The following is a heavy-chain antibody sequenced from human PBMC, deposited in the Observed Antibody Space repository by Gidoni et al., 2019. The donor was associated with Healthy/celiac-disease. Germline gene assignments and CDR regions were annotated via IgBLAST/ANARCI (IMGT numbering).Heavy chain of an antibody. CDR2: IRYDGSNK. CDR1: GFTFSSYG. J-gene: IGHJ6*03. V-gene: IGHV3-30*02. CDR3: AKDPYCSSTSCYYYYYMDV. D-gene: IGHD2-2*01. Sequence: QVQLVESGGGVVQPGGSLRLSCAASGFTFSSYGMHWVRQAPGKGLEWVAFIRYDGSNKYYADSVKGRFTISRDNSKNTLYLQMNSLRAEDTAVYYCAKDPYCSSTSCYYYYYMDVWGKGTTVTVSS.